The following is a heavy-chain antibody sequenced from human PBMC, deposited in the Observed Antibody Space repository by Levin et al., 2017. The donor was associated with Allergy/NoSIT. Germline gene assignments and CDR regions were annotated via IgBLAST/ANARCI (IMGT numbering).Heavy chain of an antibody. CDR1: GYTFTSYD. J-gene: IGHJ6*02. CDR2: MNPNSGNR. V-gene: IGHV1-8*01. CDR3: VRESLAVAGVDGMDV. Sequence: ASVKVSCKASGYTFTSYDINWVRQATGQGLEWMGWMNPNSGNRGYIQKFQGRINMTRNTSISTAYMELSSLRSEDTAVYYCVRESLAVAGVDGMDVWGQGTTVIVSS. D-gene: IGHD6-19*01.